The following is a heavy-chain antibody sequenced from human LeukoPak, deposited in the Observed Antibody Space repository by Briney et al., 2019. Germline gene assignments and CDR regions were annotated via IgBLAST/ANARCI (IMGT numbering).Heavy chain of an antibody. Sequence: ASVKVSCKVSGYTLTELSMHWVRPAPGKGLEWMGWISGYNGNINYAQKFQDRVIMTTDTSTNTAYMELRSLRSDDTAVYYCARGILTLRGVLHYSRMDVWGPGTTVTVSS. CDR3: ARGILTLRGVLHYSRMDV. CDR2: ISGYNGNI. CDR1: GYTLTELS. J-gene: IGHJ6*02. V-gene: IGHV1-18*01. D-gene: IGHD3-16*01.